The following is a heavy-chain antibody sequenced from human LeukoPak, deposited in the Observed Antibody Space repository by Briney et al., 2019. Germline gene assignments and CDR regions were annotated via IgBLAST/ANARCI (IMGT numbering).Heavy chain of an antibody. V-gene: IGHV4-39*02. J-gene: IGHJ4*02. CDR2: IYYSGSI. CDR1: GGSISSSGYY. CDR3: ARVGPSTGGGDY. Sequence: PSETLSLTCTVSGGSISSSGYYWGWIRQPPGKGLEWIGSIYYSGSIYYNPSLKSRVSISVDTSNNHFSLKLTSVTATDTAVYYYARVGPSTGGGDYWGQGTLVTVSS. D-gene: IGHD3-16*01.